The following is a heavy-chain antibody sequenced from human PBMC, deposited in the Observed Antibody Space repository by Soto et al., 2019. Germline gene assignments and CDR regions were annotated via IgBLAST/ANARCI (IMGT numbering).Heavy chain of an antibody. Sequence: SETLSLTCTVSGGSIISYYWSWIRQPPGKGLEWIGYIYYSGSTNYNPSLKSRVTISVDTSKNQFSLKLSSVTAADTAVYYCAVMITFGGVIVLDYWGQGTLVTVSS. D-gene: IGHD3-16*02. CDR3: AVMITFGGVIVLDY. J-gene: IGHJ4*02. V-gene: IGHV4-59*01. CDR1: GGSIISYY. CDR2: IYYSGST.